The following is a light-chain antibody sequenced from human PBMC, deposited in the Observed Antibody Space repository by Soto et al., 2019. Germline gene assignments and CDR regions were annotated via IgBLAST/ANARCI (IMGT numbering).Light chain of an antibody. Sequence: EIVLTQSPGTLSLSPGERATLSCSASQRVSSSYLAWYQQKSGQAPRLLIYDASSRATGTPDRFRGSGSGTDFTLTISRLEPEDFADYYCQQYGTAPWTFGQGTKVEIK. J-gene: IGKJ1*01. CDR3: QQYGTAPWT. CDR1: QRVSSSY. V-gene: IGKV3-20*01. CDR2: DAS.